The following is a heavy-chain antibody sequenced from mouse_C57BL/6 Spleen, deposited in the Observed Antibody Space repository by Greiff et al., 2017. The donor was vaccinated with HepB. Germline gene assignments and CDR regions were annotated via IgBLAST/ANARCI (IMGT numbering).Heavy chain of an antibody. CDR2: IDPETGGT. Sequence: VQLQQSGAELVRPGASVTLSCKASGYTFTDYEMHWVKQTPVHGLEWIGAIDPETGGTAYNQKFKGKALLTADKSSSTAYMELRSLTSEDSAVYYCTRGDYGSSYYAMDYWGQGTSVTVSS. J-gene: IGHJ4*01. D-gene: IGHD1-1*01. V-gene: IGHV1-15*01. CDR3: TRGDYGSSYYAMDY. CDR1: GYTFTDYE.